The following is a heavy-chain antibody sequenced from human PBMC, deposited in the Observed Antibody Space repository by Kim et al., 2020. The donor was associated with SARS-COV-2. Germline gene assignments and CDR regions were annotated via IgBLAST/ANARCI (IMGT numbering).Heavy chain of an antibody. Sequence: GGSLRLSCSASGFTFTNYAMTWVRQAPGRGLECVAIIPSHGASTYYADSVKGRFTMSRDTSKNTVYLQMNHLRAEDTAIYYCGKALLGYPYSPVDYLGQG. CDR1: GFTFTNYA. J-gene: IGHJ4*02. V-gene: IGHV3-23*01. CDR2: IPSHGAST. D-gene: IGHD3-16*02. CDR3: GKALLGYPYSPVDY.